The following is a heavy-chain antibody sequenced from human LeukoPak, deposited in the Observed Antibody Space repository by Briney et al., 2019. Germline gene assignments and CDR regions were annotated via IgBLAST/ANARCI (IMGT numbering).Heavy chain of an antibody. CDR3: ARDSGYDLT. D-gene: IGHD5-12*01. J-gene: IGHJ5*02. CDR2: IYASGST. CDR1: GDSLSPYY. V-gene: IGHV4-4*07. Sequence: KPSETLFLTCTVSGDSLSPYYWRLIRQPPREGLEWIGRIYASGSTNYNPSHNPSLESRVTMSVDTSNNQFSLNLSSVTAADTAVYYCARDSGYDLTWGQGTLVTVSS.